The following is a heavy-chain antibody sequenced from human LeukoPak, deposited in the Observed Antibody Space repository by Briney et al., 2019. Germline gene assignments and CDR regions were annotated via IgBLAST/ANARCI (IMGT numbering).Heavy chain of an antibody. CDR2: LYYSGST. CDR1: GGSISSSNYY. J-gene: IGHJ4*02. CDR3: ARLKLGYSSSQPFDY. Sequence: PSETLSLTCTVSGGSISSSNYYWGWIRQPPGKGLVWIGSLYYSGSTYYNPSLKSRVTISVDTSKNEFSLKLSSVTAADTAVYYCARLKLGYSSSQPFDYWGQGILVTVSS. V-gene: IGHV4-39*01. D-gene: IGHD6-13*01.